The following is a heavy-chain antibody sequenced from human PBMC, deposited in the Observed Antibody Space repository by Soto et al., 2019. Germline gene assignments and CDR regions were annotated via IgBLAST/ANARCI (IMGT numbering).Heavy chain of an antibody. J-gene: IGHJ5*02. D-gene: IGHD2-2*01. CDR1: GFTLSTYA. Sequence: EVQLLESGGDLVQPGGSLRLSCAASGFTLSTYAMNWVRQAPGKGLEWVSSIRENSGSTDYADSVKGRFTISRDNSKNTRYLQMSSLSADDTAVYYCAKCQVVPGVSGWCNYFGTWGQGTMVTVSS. CDR3: AKCQVVPGVSGWCNYFGT. CDR2: IRENSGST. V-gene: IGHV3-23*01.